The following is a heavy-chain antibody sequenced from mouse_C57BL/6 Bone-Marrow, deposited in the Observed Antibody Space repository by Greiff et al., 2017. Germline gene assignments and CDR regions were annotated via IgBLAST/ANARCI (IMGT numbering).Heavy chain of an antibody. Sequence: EVKLMESGAELVRPGASVKLSCTASGFNIKDYYMHWVKQRPEQGLEWIGRIDPEDGDTEYAPKFQGKATMTADTSSNTAYLQLSSLTSEDTAVYYCTTPPTPYCYGSSPWCLGVWGTGTTVTVSS. CDR2: IDPEDGDT. J-gene: IGHJ1*03. V-gene: IGHV14-1*01. CDR3: TTPPTPYCYGSSPWCLGV. D-gene: IGHD1-1*01. CDR1: GFNIKDYY.